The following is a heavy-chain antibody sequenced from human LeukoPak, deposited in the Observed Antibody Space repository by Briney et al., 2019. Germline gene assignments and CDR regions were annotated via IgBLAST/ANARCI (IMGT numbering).Heavy chain of an antibody. CDR3: AKESPYGSGSRNYYFHY. Sequence: GGSLRLSCAASGFTFSSYAMSWVRKAPGKGLEWVSAISGSADRTYYADSVKGRFTISRDNSKNTLYLQMNSLRPEDTAIYYCAKESPYGSGSRNYYFHYWGQGTLVTVSS. V-gene: IGHV3-23*01. CDR1: GFTFSSYA. D-gene: IGHD3-10*01. J-gene: IGHJ4*02. CDR2: ISGSADRT.